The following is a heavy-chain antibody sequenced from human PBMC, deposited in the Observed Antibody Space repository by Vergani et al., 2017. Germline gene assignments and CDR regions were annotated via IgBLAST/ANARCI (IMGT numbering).Heavy chain of an antibody. J-gene: IGHJ6*03. CDR3: VRVNTETNGHLYYYYYMDV. V-gene: IGHV4-34*01. Sequence: QVQLQQWGGGLLKPSETLSLSCVVNGGSFTSYHWTWIRQSPGEGLEWVGDIDHTGRPDNNPSLKSRLTMSVDKSRNQFSLTLNSVTAPDTAIYFCVRVNTETNGHLYYYYYMDVWGQGTAVTVS. CDR1: GGSFTSYH. CDR2: IDHTGRP. D-gene: IGHD4-11*01.